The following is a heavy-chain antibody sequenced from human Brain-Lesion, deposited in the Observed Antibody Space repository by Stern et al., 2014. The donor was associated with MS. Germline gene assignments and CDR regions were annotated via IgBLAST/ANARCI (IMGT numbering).Heavy chain of an antibody. CDR1: GDIFTGYY. V-gene: IGHV1-2*02. J-gene: IGHJ6*02. CDR2: INPNTGDT. D-gene: IGHD3-3*01. CDR3: ARDQRGITIFGVVTDYYYLGMDV. Sequence: QVQLQQSGAAVKKPGASVKVSCKTSGDIFTGYYIPWVRQAPGQGLERMAWINPNTGDTEDAQKFQGRVTMSRDTSISTAYVELSSLTSDDTAVYYCARDQRGITIFGVVTDYYYLGMDVWGQGTTVTVSS.